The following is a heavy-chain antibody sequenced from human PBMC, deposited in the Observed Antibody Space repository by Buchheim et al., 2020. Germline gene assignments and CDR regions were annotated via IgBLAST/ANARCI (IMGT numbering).Heavy chain of an antibody. CDR2: ISGSGGST. J-gene: IGHJ6*03. V-gene: IGHV3-23*01. CDR1: GFTFSSYA. Sequence: EVQLLESGGGLVQPGGSLRLSCAASGFTFSSYAMSWVRQAPGKGLEWVSAISGSGGSTYYADSVKGRFTISRDNSKNTLYLQMNSLRAEDTAVYYCARRREYSSSSRQGYYYYMDVWGKGTT. D-gene: IGHD6-6*01. CDR3: ARRREYSSSSRQGYYYYMDV.